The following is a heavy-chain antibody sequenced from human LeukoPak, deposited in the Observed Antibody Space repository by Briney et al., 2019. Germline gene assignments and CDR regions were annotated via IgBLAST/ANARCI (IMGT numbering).Heavy chain of an antibody. CDR2: ITGGGGST. D-gene: IGHD4-23*01. CDR1: GFTFSTFA. Sequence: GGSLRLSCAASGFTFSTFAMSWVRQAPGKGLDWVSTITGGGGSTYYADSVKGRFTISRDNSKNTLYLQMNSLRAEDTALYYCAKSSSYSVNSPSAYWGQGTLVTVSS. V-gene: IGHV3-23*01. J-gene: IGHJ4*02. CDR3: AKSSSYSVNSPSAY.